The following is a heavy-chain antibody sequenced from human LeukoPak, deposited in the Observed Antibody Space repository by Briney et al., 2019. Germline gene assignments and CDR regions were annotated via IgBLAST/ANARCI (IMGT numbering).Heavy chain of an antibody. J-gene: IGHJ3*02. CDR2: INSDGKST. D-gene: IGHD3-16*01. Sequence: GGSLRLSCAAAGFTFSTYWMHWVRQAPGKGLVWVSRINSDGKSTSYADSVKGRFTISRDNAKNTLYLQMNSLRAEDTAVYYCVRAWGKGAAFDIWGQGTMVTVSS. V-gene: IGHV3-74*01. CDR3: VRAWGKGAAFDI. CDR1: GFTFSTYW.